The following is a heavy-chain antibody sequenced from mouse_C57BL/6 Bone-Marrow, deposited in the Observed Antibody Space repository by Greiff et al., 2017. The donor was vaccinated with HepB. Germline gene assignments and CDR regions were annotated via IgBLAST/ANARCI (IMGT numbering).Heavy chain of an antibody. J-gene: IGHJ4*01. Sequence: EVQLVESGPSLVRPSQTLSLTCTVTGFSINSDCYWIWIRQFPGNKLEYIGYTFYSGITYYNPSLESRTYITRDTSKNQFSLKLSSVTTEDTATYYCARDRYYGSSSYAMDYWGQGTSVTVSS. V-gene: IGHV3-3*01. D-gene: IGHD1-1*01. CDR1: GFSINSDCY. CDR3: ARDRYYGSSSYAMDY. CDR2: TFYSGIT.